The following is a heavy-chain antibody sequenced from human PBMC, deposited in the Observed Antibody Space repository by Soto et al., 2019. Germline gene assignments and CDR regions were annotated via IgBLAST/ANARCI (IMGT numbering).Heavy chain of an antibody. J-gene: IGHJ5*02. D-gene: IGHD3-22*01. CDR1: GGSFSGYY. V-gene: IGHV4-34*01. Sequence: SETLYLTCAVYGGSFSGYYWSWLRQPPGEGLEWIGEINHSGSTTCNPSLKSRVTTSVDTSKNQSSLKRRSVTAADTAVYYCARATVYSDSGGFGPPRGRWFEPGGQGTLVT. CDR3: ARATVYSDSGGFGPPRGRWFEP. CDR2: INHSGST.